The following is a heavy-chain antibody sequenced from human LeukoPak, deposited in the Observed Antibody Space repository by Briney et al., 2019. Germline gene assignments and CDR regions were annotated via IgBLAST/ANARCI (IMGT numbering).Heavy chain of an antibody. V-gene: IGHV3-33*06. J-gene: IGHJ4*02. CDR1: GFTFSSYG. CDR2: IWYDGSNK. D-gene: IGHD4-17*01. CDR3: AKDEKGRLRRVFDY. Sequence: PGRSLRLSCAASGFTFSSYGMHWVRQAPGKGLEWVEVIWYDGSNKYYADSVKGRFTISRDNSKNTLYLQMNSLRAEDTAVYYCAKDEKGRLRRVFDYWGQGTLVTVSS.